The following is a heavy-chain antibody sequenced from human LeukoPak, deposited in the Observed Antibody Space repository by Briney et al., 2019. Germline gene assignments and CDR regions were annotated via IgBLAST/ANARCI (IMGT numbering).Heavy chain of an antibody. CDR1: GGSISSGDYY. CDR2: IYYSGST. D-gene: IGHD2-2*01. V-gene: IGHV4-30-4*01. CDR3: ARVLKLYCSSTSCYRGYGMDV. J-gene: IGHJ6*02. Sequence: PSETLSLTCTVSGGSISSGDYYWGWIRQPPGKGLEWIGDIYYSGSTYYNPSLKSRVTISVDTSKNQFSLKLSSVTAADTAVYYCARVLKLYCSSTSCYRGYGMDVWGQGTTVTVSS.